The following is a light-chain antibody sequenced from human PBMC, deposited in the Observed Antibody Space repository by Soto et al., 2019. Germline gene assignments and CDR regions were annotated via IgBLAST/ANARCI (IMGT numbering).Light chain of an antibody. J-gene: IGKJ2*01. CDR2: DAS. V-gene: IGKV3-11*01. Sequence: EIVLTQFPATLSLSPGERATLSCRASQSVSSYLAWYQQNPGQAPRLLIYDASNRATGIPARFSGSGSGTDFTLTISSLEPEDFAVYYCQQYSASPYTFGQGTKLEI. CDR3: QQYSASPYT. CDR1: QSVSSY.